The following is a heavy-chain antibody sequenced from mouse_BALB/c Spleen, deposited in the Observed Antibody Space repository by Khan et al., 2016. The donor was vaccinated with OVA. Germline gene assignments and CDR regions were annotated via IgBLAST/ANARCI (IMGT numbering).Heavy chain of an antibody. CDR2: VAPGSGIT. Sequence: DLVKPGASVKLSCKASGYTFTSYWINWIKQRPGQGLEWIGRVAPGSGITYYNEKFKGKATLTEDTSSSTAYIQLSSLSSEDSAVYFFASSRNWCGSNRYAMDYWGQGTSVTVSS. V-gene: IGHV1S41*01. J-gene: IGHJ4*01. CDR3: ASSRNWCGSNRYAMDY. D-gene: IGHD1-1*01. CDR1: GYTFTSYW.